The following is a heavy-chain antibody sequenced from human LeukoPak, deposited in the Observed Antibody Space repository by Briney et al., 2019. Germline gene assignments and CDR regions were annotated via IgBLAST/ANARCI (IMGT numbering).Heavy chain of an antibody. D-gene: IGHD6-19*01. CDR2: IKKDGSEK. Sequence: GGSLRLSCGASGFTFSSYGMHWVRQAPGKGLEWVANIKKDGSEKYYVDSVKGRFTISRDNAKNSLYLQMNSLRAEDTAVYYCARPLYTSGWYWFYWGQGTLVTVSS. J-gene: IGHJ4*02. CDR3: ARPLYTSGWYWFY. V-gene: IGHV3-7*01. CDR1: GFTFSSYG.